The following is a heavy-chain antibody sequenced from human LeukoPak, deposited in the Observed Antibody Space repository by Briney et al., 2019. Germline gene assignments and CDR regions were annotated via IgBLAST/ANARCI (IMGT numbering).Heavy chain of an antibody. Sequence: PGGSLRLSCAASGFTFSSYAMSWVRQAPGKGLEWVSGISWNSGSIGYADSVKGRFTISRDNAKNSLYLQMNSLRAEDTALYYCAKDYFIYALGAFDIWGQGTMVTVSS. CDR2: ISWNSGSI. D-gene: IGHD2/OR15-2a*01. CDR1: GFTFSSYA. CDR3: AKDYFIYALGAFDI. J-gene: IGHJ3*02. V-gene: IGHV3-9*01.